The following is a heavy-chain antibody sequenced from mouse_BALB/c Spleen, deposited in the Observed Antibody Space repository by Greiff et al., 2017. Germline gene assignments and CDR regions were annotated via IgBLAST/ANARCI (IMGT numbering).Heavy chain of an antibody. CDR1: GYTFTSYY. Sequence: VQLQQPGAELVKPGASVKLSCKASGYTFTSYYMYWVKQRPGQGLEWIGGINPSNGGTNFNEKFKSKATLTVDKSSSTAYMQLSSLTSEDAAVYYCTREGYYYGSSPFAYWGQGTLVTVSA. CDR2: INPSNGGT. D-gene: IGHD1-1*01. V-gene: IGHV1S81*02. J-gene: IGHJ3*01. CDR3: TREGYYYGSSPFAY.